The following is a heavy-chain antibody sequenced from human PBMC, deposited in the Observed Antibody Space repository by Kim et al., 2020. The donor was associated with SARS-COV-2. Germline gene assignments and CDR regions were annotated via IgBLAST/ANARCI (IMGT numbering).Heavy chain of an antibody. V-gene: IGHV4-39*01. CDR3: ARGCRYCSSTSCYEGY. CDR1: GGSISSSSYY. Sequence: SETLSLTCTVSGGSISSSSYYWGWIRQPPGKGLEWIGSIYYSGSTYYNPSLKSRVTISVDTSKNQFSLKLSSVTAADTAVYYCARGCRYCSSTSCYEGY. CDR2: IYYSGST. J-gene: IGHJ4*03. D-gene: IGHD2-2*01.